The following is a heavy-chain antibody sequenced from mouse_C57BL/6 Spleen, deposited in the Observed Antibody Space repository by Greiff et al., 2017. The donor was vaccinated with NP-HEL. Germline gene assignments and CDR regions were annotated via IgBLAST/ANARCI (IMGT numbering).Heavy chain of an antibody. CDR3: AREVDYGNLYAMDY. CDR2: IYPGDGDT. J-gene: IGHJ4*01. V-gene: IGHV1-82*01. D-gene: IGHD2-1*01. Sequence: QVQLQQSGPELVKPGASVKISCKASGYAFSSSWMNWVKQRPGKGLEWIGRIYPGDGDTNYNGKFKGKATLTADKSSSTSYMQLSSLASEDSAVYFCAREVDYGNLYAMDYWGQGTSVTVSS. CDR1: GYAFSSSW.